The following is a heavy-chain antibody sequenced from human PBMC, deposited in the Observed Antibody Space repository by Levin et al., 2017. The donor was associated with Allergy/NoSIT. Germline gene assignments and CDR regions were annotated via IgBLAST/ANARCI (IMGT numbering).Heavy chain of an antibody. CDR1: GFPVSSHY. J-gene: IGHJ6*02. CDR3: ARGGGVATIYHSYHGMDV. D-gene: IGHD5-12*01. CDR2: MYSGGNT. Sequence: PGGSLRLSCAASGFPVSSHYMNWVRQAPGKGLEWVSVMYSGGNTYYADSVKGRFTISRDNSKNTLFLQMNSLRAEDTALYYCARGGGVATIYHSYHGMDVWGQGTTVTVSS. V-gene: IGHV3-53*01.